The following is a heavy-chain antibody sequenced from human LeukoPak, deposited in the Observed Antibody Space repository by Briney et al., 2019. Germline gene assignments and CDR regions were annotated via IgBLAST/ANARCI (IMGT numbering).Heavy chain of an antibody. Sequence: SVKVSCKASGGTFSSYAISWVRQAPGQGLEWMGRIIPILGIANYAQKFQGRVTITADKSTSTAYMELSSLRSEDAAVYYCARDHSSGWYDYYYYGMDVWGQGTTVTVSS. D-gene: IGHD6-19*01. V-gene: IGHV1-69*04. J-gene: IGHJ6*02. CDR2: IIPILGIA. CDR1: GGTFSSYA. CDR3: ARDHSSGWYDYYYYGMDV.